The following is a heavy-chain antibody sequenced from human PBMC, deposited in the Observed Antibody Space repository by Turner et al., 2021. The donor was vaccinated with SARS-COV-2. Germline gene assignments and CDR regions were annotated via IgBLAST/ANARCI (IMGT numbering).Heavy chain of an antibody. V-gene: IGHV3-74*01. CDR1: GLTFSSYW. D-gene: IGHD2-2*02. CDR3: ARAGSSEYQLLYQERSYYYYYMDV. Sequence: EVKLVESGGGLVQSGGSLRLSRAAPGLTFSSYWMYWVRQDPGKGLVWVSRISSDGRSIGYADCVKGQFTISRDNAKNTLYLQMNSLRAEDTAVYYCARAGSSEYQLLYQERSYYYYYMDVWGKGTTVTVSS. CDR2: ISSDGRSI. J-gene: IGHJ6*03.